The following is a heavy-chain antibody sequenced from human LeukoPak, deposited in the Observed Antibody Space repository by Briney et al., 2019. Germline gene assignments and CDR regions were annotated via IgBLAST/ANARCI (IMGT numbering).Heavy chain of an antibody. Sequence: GGSLRLSCAASGFTVSTNYMSWVRQAPGKGLEWVSVIYSGDTTYYADSVKGRFTISRDNAKNSLFLQMNSLRAEVTAVYYCVRGSGSYSYFDYWGQGTLVTVSS. J-gene: IGHJ4*02. CDR3: VRGSGSYSYFDY. CDR1: GFTVSTNY. V-gene: IGHV3-53*03. CDR2: IYSGDTT. D-gene: IGHD1-26*01.